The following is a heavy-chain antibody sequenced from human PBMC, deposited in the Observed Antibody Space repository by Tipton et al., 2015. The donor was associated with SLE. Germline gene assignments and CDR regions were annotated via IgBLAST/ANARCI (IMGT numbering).Heavy chain of an antibody. J-gene: IGHJ3*02. CDR1: GGSITHYY. D-gene: IGHD2-21*01. V-gene: IGHV4-4*07. CDR3: AREVITITDSDAFDI. CDR2: ICCGGST. Sequence: TLSLTCTVSGGSITHYYLGWVRQPAGKVLGWIGRICCGGSTKYNPSLDSRVSLSVDASKDQFSLKLSSVTAADTAVYYCAREVITITDSDAFDIWGQGTMVTVSS.